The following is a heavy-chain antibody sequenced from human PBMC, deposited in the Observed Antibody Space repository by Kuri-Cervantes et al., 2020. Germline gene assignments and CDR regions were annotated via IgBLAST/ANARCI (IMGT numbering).Heavy chain of an antibody. D-gene: IGHD2-15*01. V-gene: IGHV3-7*01. CDR1: GFTFSSYW. CDR2: IKQDGSEK. J-gene: IGHJ4*02. Sequence: GESLKISCAASGFTFSSYWMSWVRQAPGKGLEWVANIKQDGSEKYYVDSVKGRFTIPRDNAKNSLYLQMNSLRAEDTAVYYCAREAPGSSSYVFDYWGQGTLVTVSS. CDR3: AREAPGSSSYVFDY.